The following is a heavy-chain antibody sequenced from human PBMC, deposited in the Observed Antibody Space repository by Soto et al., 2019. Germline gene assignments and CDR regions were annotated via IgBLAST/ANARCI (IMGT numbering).Heavy chain of an antibody. D-gene: IGHD6-13*01. Sequence: PSETLSLTCTVSGGSINSDYWSWIRQPPGKALEWIGYIYNSGSTNYSPSINSRVTISVDASKNQFSLKLNSVTAADTAFYYCAKDIRGRTAAAVYNWFDPWGQGILVTVS. CDR3: AKDIRGRTAAAVYNWFDP. CDR1: GGSINSDY. CDR2: IYNSGST. V-gene: IGHV4-59*01. J-gene: IGHJ5*02.